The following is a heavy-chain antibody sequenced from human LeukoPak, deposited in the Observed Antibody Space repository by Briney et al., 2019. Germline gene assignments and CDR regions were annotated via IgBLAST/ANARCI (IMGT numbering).Heavy chain of an antibody. Sequence: PGGSLRLSCAASGFTVSSNYMSWVRQAPGKGLEWVSVIYSGGSTYYADSVKGRFTISRDNSKNTLYLQMNSLRAEDTAVYYCAMRLYCSSTSCYKSAFDIWGQGTMVTVSS. CDR1: GFTVSSNY. CDR3: AMRLYCSSTSCYKSAFDI. J-gene: IGHJ3*02. CDR2: IYSGGST. V-gene: IGHV3-53*01. D-gene: IGHD2-2*02.